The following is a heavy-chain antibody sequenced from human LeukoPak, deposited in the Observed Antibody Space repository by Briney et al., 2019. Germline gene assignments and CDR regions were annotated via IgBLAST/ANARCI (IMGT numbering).Heavy chain of an antibody. CDR1: RYTFTSYD. CDR2: MNPNSGNT. CDR3: ARAEYKTSYDFWSGYYRSGDYYYYGMDV. J-gene: IGHJ6*02. D-gene: IGHD3-3*01. V-gene: IGHV1-8*01. Sequence: GASVKVSCKASRYTFTSYDINWVRQATGQGLEWMGWMNPNSGNTGYAQKFQGRVTMTRNTSISTAYMELSSLRSEDTAVYYCARAEYKTSYDFWSGYYRSGDYYYYGMDVWGQGTTVTVSS.